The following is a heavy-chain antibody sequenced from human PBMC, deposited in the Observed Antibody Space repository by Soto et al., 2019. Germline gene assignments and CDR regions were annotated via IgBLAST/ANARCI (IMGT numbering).Heavy chain of an antibody. CDR1: GFSFSIYG. CDR2: ISYDGSNK. D-gene: IGHD2-21*01. Sequence: HPGGSLRLSCAASGFSFSIYGMHWVRQAPGKGLEWVALISYDGSNKYYADSVKGRFTISRDNSNNTLYLQMNSLRAEDTAVYYCARPFLTPQLHWFDPWGQGTLVTVSS. CDR3: ARPFLTPQLHWFDP. J-gene: IGHJ5*02. V-gene: IGHV3-30*12.